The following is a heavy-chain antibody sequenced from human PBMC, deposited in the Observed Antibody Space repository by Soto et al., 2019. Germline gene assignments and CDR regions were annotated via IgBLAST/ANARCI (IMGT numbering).Heavy chain of an antibody. CDR1: GFTFSSYA. CDR3: AKDGGIVLGLYYFDY. Sequence: EVQLLESGGGLVQPGGSLRLSCAASGFTFSSYAMSWFRQAPGKGLEWVSAISGSGGSTYYADSVKGRFTISRDNSKNTLYLQMNSLRAEDTAVYYCAKDGGIVLGLYYFDYWGQGTLVTVSS. J-gene: IGHJ4*02. D-gene: IGHD2-8*02. V-gene: IGHV3-23*01. CDR2: ISGSGGST.